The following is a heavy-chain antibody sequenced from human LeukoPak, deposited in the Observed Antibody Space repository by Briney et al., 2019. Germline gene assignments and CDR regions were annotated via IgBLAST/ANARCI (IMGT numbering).Heavy chain of an antibody. Sequence: SETLSLTCTVSGGSISTYYWSWIRQPPGKGLEWIGYIYYSGSTNYNPSLKSRVTISVDTSKNQFSLKLSSVTAADTAVYYCAASYYYCSSGPRPYYFDFWGQGTLVTVSS. CDR1: GGSISTYY. V-gene: IGHV4-59*08. D-gene: IGHD3-22*01. CDR3: AASYYYCSSGPRPYYFDF. CDR2: IYYSGST. J-gene: IGHJ4*02.